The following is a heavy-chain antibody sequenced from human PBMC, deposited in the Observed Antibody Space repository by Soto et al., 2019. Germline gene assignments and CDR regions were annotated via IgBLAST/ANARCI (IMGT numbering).Heavy chain of an antibody. CDR3: ARVIITIFGVVIPPGY. J-gene: IGHJ4*02. CDR2: ISAYNGNT. Sequence: GASVKVSCKASGYTFSRYGISWVRQATGQGPEWMGWISAYNGNTNYAQKLQGRVTMTTDTSTSTAYMELRSLRSDDTAVYYCARVIITIFGVVIPPGYWGQGTLVTVSS. D-gene: IGHD3-3*01. CDR1: GYTFSRYG. V-gene: IGHV1-18*04.